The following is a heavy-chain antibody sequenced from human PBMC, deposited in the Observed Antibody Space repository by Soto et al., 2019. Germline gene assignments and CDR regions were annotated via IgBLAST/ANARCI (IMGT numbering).Heavy chain of an antibody. J-gene: IGHJ4*02. CDR1: GFTFSIYA. Sequence: GGSLRLSCAASGFTFSIYAMSWFRQAPGKGLEWVSIISGSGGSTYYADSVKGRFTISRDNSKNTLYLQVNSLRAEDTAVYYCARDLMSTVTTSAYWGQGTLVTVSS. D-gene: IGHD4-17*01. CDR2: ISGSGGST. V-gene: IGHV3-23*01. CDR3: ARDLMSTVTTSAY.